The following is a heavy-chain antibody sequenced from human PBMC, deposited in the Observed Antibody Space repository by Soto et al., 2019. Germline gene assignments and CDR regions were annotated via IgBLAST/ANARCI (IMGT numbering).Heavy chain of an antibody. J-gene: IGHJ6*02. D-gene: IGHD3-10*01. Sequence: GGSLRLSCAASGFTFNNYAMNWVRQAPGKGLEWVAYISSTGSTMYYADSVKGRFTISRDNAENSLYLQMNSLRDEDTAVYYCARSPYYDSGRLVGYYNMDVWGQGTTVTVSS. V-gene: IGHV3-48*02. CDR2: ISSTGSTM. CDR1: GFTFNNYA. CDR3: ARSPYYDSGRLVGYYNMDV.